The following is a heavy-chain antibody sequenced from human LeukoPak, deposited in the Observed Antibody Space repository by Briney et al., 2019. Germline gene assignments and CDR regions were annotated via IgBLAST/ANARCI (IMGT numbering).Heavy chain of an antibody. Sequence: SETLSLTCAVSGGSISSSHWWSGVRQPPGKGLEWIGEIYHSGSSNYNPSLKSRVTISVDKSKNQFSLKLSSVTAADTAVYYCARDYKLAYDSSGYSRRYFDYWGQGTLVTVSS. CDR3: ARDYKLAYDSSGYSRRYFDY. V-gene: IGHV4-4*02. D-gene: IGHD3-22*01. CDR1: GGSISSSHW. J-gene: IGHJ4*02. CDR2: IYHSGSS.